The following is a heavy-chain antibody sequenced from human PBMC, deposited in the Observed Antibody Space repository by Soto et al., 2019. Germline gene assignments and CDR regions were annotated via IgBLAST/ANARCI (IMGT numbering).Heavy chain of an antibody. Sequence: SETLSLTCAVSDGSITTPNWWSWVRQPPGKGLEWIGEIYPTGNTNYNSSLKSRVTISVDTSKNQFSLELTSVTAADTAVYYCASRIEARPFWGQGTLVTV. D-gene: IGHD6-6*01. CDR1: DGSITTPNW. CDR3: ASRIEARPF. V-gene: IGHV4-4*02. CDR2: IYPTGNT. J-gene: IGHJ4*02.